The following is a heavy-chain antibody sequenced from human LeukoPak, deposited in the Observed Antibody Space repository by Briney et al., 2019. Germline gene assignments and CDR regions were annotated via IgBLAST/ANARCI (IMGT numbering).Heavy chain of an antibody. CDR3: AREGDIVGATTIDY. V-gene: IGHV1-2*02. J-gene: IGHJ4*02. Sequence: ASVKVSCKASGYTFNGYYMHWVRQAPGQGLEWMGWINPNSGGTNYAQKFQGRVTMTRDTSISTAYMELSRLRSDDTAAYYCAREGDIVGATTIDYWGQGTLVTVSS. CDR2: INPNSGGT. CDR1: GYTFNGYY. D-gene: IGHD1-26*01.